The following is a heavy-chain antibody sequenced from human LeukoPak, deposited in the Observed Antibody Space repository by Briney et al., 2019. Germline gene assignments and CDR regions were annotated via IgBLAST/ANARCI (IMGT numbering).Heavy chain of an antibody. CDR3: ARDPYSGSYSDAFDI. CDR2: ISYDGSNK. CDR1: GFTFSSYG. Sequence: PGRSLRLSCAASGFTFSSYGMHWVRQAPGKGLEWVAVISYDGSNKYYADSVKGRFTISRDNSKNTLYLQMNSLRAEDTAVYYCARDPYSGSYSDAFDIWGQGTMVTVSS. D-gene: IGHD1-26*01. J-gene: IGHJ3*02. V-gene: IGHV3-30*03.